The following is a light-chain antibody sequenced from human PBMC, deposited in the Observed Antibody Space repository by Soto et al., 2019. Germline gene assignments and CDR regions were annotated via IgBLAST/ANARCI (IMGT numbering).Light chain of an antibody. V-gene: IGKV3-20*01. Sequence: VELRQTPGTLSLTQGERDTLSCGSSQGSSSSYLAWYQQKPGQAPRLLIYGASTRATGTPDRFSGSGSGTDFTLTISRLEPEDFAVYYCQQYAGSPRTFGQGTKV. CDR1: QGSSSSY. J-gene: IGKJ1*01. CDR2: GAS. CDR3: QQYAGSPRT.